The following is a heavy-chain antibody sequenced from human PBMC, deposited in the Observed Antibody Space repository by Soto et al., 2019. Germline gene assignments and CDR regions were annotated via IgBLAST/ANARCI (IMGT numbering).Heavy chain of an antibody. D-gene: IGHD2-15*01. CDR1: GGSMRTYY. Sequence: QVKLQESGPGLVKPSETLSLRCTVSGGSMRTYYWSWVRQPPGKGLEWIGNGYYSGSPTYSPSLRSRLTMSVDLSKNQFSLNLTSMTAADTAVYYCARDIRHLGYCSGPSCYVAFDVWGQGKMVTVSS. CDR2: GYYSGSP. J-gene: IGHJ3*01. CDR3: ARDIRHLGYCSGPSCYVAFDV. V-gene: IGHV4-59*01.